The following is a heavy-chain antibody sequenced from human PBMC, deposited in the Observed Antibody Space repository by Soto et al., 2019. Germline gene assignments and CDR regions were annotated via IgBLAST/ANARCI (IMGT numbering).Heavy chain of an antibody. D-gene: IGHD3-22*01. CDR3: DKDRDSSGSLSGY. CDR1: GYTFTSYG. V-gene: IGHV1-18*01. CDR2: ISTHIGST. J-gene: IGHJ4*02. Sequence: QVKLVQSGAEVKKPGASVKVSCKIFGYTFTSYGISWVRQPPGQGLEWMGWISTHIGSTSYAQKLQGRVTMTTHTATSTVYMELTSLRSDDTAVYYCDKDRDSSGSLSGYWGQGTLVTVSS.